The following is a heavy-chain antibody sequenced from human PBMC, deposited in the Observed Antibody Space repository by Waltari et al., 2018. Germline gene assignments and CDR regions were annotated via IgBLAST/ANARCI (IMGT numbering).Heavy chain of an antibody. J-gene: IGHJ6*03. CDR1: GFTFDDYG. D-gene: IGHD1-26*01. CDR2: INWNGGST. V-gene: IGHV3-20*04. CDR3: ARCLISGSYYYYYYYMDV. Sequence: EVQLVESGGGVVRPGGSLRLSCAASGFTFDDYGMSWVRQAPGKGLEWVSGINWNGGSTGYADSVKGRFTISRDNAKNSLYLQMNSLRAEDTALYYCARCLISGSYYYYYYYMDVWGKGTTVTVSS.